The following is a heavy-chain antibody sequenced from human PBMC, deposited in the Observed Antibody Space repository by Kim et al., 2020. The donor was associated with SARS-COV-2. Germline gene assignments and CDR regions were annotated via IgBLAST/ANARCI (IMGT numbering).Heavy chain of an antibody. CDR3: ASRKDYDILTGYAFYFDY. J-gene: IGHJ4*02. Sequence: QGRVTITADESTSTAYMELSSLRSEDTAVYYCASRKDYDILTGYAFYFDYWGQGTLVTVSS. D-gene: IGHD3-9*01. V-gene: IGHV1-69*01.